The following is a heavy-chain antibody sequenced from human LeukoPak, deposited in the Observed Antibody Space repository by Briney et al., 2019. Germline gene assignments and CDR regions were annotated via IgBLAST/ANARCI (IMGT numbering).Heavy chain of an antibody. D-gene: IGHD4-11*01. CDR2: ISGSGGSA. J-gene: IGHJ6*03. CDR3: ARTDYSRSRYYYYYMDV. CDR1: GFTFSSYP. Sequence: GGSLRLSCATSGFTFSSYPMTWVRQAPGKGLEWVSAISGSGGSAYYADSVKGRFTISRDNSKNTLYLQMNSLRAEDTAVYYCARTDYSRSRYYYYYMDVWGKGTTVTVSS. V-gene: IGHV3-23*01.